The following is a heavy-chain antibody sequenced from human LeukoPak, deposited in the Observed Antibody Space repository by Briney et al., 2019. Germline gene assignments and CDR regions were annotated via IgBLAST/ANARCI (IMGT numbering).Heavy chain of an antibody. J-gene: IGHJ5*02. Sequence: SETLSLTCTVSGGSISSSSYYWGWIRQPPGEGLEWIGSIYYSGSTYYNPSLKSRVTISVDTSKNQFSLKLSSVTAADTAAYYCARGSIAAANNWFDPWGQGTLVTVSS. V-gene: IGHV4-39*07. CDR1: GGSISSSSYY. CDR3: ARGSIAAANNWFDP. D-gene: IGHD6-13*01. CDR2: IYYSGST.